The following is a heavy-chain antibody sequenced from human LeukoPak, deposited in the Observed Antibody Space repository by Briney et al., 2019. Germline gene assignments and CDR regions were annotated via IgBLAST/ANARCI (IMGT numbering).Heavy chain of an antibody. V-gene: IGHV3-21*01. D-gene: IGHD3-9*01. CDR1: GFTFSSYS. CDR3: ARDMDAYYDILTGYHTYFDY. J-gene: IGHJ4*02. Sequence: GGSLRLSCAASGFTFSSYSMNWVRQAPGKGLEWVSSISSSSSYIYYADSVKGRFTISRDNAKNSLYLQMNSLKAEHTAVYYCARDMDAYYDILTGYHTYFDYWGQGTLVTVSS. CDR2: ISSSSSYI.